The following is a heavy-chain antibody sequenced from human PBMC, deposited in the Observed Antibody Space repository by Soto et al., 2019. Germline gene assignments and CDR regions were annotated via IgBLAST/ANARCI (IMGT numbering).Heavy chain of an antibody. D-gene: IGHD6-19*01. V-gene: IGHV3-7*01. Sequence: GGSLRLSCAASGFTFSSYWMSWVRQAPGKGLEWVANIKQDGSEKYYVDSVKGRFTISRDNAKNSLYLQMNSLRAEDTAVYYCARDTGYSSGWAFFDYWGQGTLVTVSS. CDR1: GFTFSSYW. CDR3: ARDTGYSSGWAFFDY. J-gene: IGHJ4*02. CDR2: IKQDGSEK.